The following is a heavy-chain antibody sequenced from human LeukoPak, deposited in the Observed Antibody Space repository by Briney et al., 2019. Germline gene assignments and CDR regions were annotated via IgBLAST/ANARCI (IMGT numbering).Heavy chain of an antibody. CDR3: ARGVELPWAFDI. CDR2: ISAYNGNT. CDR1: GYTFTGYY. D-gene: IGHD4-23*01. Sequence: ASVKVSCKASGYTFTGYYMHWVRQAPGQGLEWMGWISAYNGNTNYAQKLQGRVTMTTDTSTSTAYMELRSLRSDDTAVYYCARGVELPWAFDIWGQGTMVTVSS. V-gene: IGHV1-18*04. J-gene: IGHJ3*02.